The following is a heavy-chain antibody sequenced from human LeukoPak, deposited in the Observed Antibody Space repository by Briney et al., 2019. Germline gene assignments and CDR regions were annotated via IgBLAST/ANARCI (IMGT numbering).Heavy chain of an antibody. Sequence: GGSLRLSCAASGFTFDGYGMTWVRQAPGKGLEWVSGINWNGGSTAYADSVRGRFTISRDDAKNSLYLQMNSLRVEDTAMYYCARKFSYSSSAYNPHYFDFWGQGIQVTVSS. CDR3: ARKFSYSSSAYNPHYFDF. CDR2: INWNGGST. CDR1: GFTFDGYG. V-gene: IGHV3-20*04. D-gene: IGHD6-6*01. J-gene: IGHJ4*02.